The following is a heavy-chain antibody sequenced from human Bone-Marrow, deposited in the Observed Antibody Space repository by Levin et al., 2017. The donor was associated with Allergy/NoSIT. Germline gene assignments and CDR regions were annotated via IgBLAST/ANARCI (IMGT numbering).Heavy chain of an antibody. CDR1: GGSISSSSYY. CDR2: IYYSGST. D-gene: IGHD3-10*01. CDR3: ARDASRNGSGSYTDY. V-gene: IGHV4-39*07. Sequence: SETLSLTCTVSGGSISSSSYYWGWIRQPPGKGLEWIGSIYYSGSTYYSPSLKSRVTISVDTSKNQFSLRLGSVTAADTAVYYCARDASRNGSGSYTDYWGQGTLVTVSS. J-gene: IGHJ4*02.